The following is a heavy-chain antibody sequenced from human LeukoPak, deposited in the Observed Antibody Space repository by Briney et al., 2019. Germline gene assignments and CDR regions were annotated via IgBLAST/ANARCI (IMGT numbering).Heavy chain of an antibody. Sequence: SETLSLTCSVSGYPINSGYCWGWFRQSPGKGLEWIGSIYSTGTTYDNRSLKRRVSISVDPSKNQFSLKLRSVTAADTAVYYCASRATVANIYFDSWGQGNLVTVSS. CDR3: ASRATVANIYFDS. D-gene: IGHD5-12*01. CDR1: GYPINSGYC. J-gene: IGHJ4*02. V-gene: IGHV4-38-2*02. CDR2: IYSTGTT.